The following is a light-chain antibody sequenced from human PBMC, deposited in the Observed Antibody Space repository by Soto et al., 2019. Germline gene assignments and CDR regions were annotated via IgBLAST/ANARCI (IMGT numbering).Light chain of an antibody. V-gene: IGKV3-20*01. CDR2: GAS. CDR1: QSVSSSY. CDR3: QQYGSSIT. J-gene: IGKJ5*01. Sequence: IVLTQSPGTLSLSPGERATLSCRASQSVSSSYLAWYQQKPGQAPRLLIYGASSRATGIPDRFSGSGSGTDCTLTISRLEPEDFAVFYCQQYGSSITFGQGTRLEIK.